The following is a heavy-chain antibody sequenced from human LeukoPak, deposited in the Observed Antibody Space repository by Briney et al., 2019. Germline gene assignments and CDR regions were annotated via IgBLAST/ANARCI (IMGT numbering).Heavy chain of an antibody. CDR1: GFSFSSYS. Sequence: PGTSLRLSCVASGFSFSSYSIRWVRRVPGKGLEWVAVMSVNGVNKYYADSVRGRFTVSRDISKNTQFLQMNSLRFEDTAVYFCVRESCSGGSCTYDPFDIWGHGTMVTVST. V-gene: IGHV3-30-3*01. J-gene: IGHJ3*02. D-gene: IGHD2-15*01. CDR3: VRESCSGGSCTYDPFDI. CDR2: MSVNGVNK.